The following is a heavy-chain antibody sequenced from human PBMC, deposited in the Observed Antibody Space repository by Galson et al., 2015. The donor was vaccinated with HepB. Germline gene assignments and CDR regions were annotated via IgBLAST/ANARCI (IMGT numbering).Heavy chain of an antibody. Sequence: SLRLSCAASGFTFSSYAMSWVRQAPGKGLEWVSAISGSGGSTYYADSVKGRFTISRDNSKNTLYLQMNSLRAEDTAVYYCHPTILEGYCSGGSCMYFDYWGQGTLVTVSS. CDR2: ISGSGGST. V-gene: IGHV3-23*01. CDR3: HPTILEGYCSGGSCMYFDY. D-gene: IGHD2-15*01. J-gene: IGHJ4*02. CDR1: GFTFSSYA.